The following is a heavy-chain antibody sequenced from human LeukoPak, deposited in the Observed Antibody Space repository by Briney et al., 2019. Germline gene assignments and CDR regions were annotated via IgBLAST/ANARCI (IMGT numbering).Heavy chain of an antibody. D-gene: IGHD4-17*01. CDR3: ARSENYGDYYFDY. CDR2: IYTSGST. CDR1: GGSISSYY. J-gene: IGHJ4*02. Sequence: SETLSLTCTVSGGSISSYYWSWIRHPPGKGLEWIGYIYTSGSTNYNPSLTSRVTISVDTSKNQFSLKLSAVTAADTAVYYCARSENYGDYYFDYWGQGTLVTVSS. V-gene: IGHV4-4*09.